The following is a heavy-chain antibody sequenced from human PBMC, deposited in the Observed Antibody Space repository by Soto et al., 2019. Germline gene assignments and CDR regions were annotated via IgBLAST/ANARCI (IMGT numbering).Heavy chain of an antibody. V-gene: IGHV3-23*01. CDR1: GFTFSSYA. D-gene: IGHD5-18*01. CDR2: ISGSGDGT. J-gene: IGHJ4*02. Sequence: GGSLRLSCAASGFTFSSYAMSWVRQAPGKGLEWVSAISGSGDGTDYADSVKGRFTISRDNSKNTLYLQMNSLRAEDTAVYYCAGPGYSSQDYWGQGALVTVSS. CDR3: AGPGYSSQDY.